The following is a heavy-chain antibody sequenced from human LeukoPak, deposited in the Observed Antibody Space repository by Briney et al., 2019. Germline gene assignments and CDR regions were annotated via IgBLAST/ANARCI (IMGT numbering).Heavy chain of an antibody. V-gene: IGHV4-34*01. J-gene: IGHJ4*02. CDR1: GGSFSGYY. Sequence: PSETLSLTCAVYGGSFSGYYWSWIRQPPGKGLEWIGEINHSGSTNYNPSLKSRVTISVDTSKNQFSLKLSSVTAADTTVYYCARNDILTEYWGQGTLVTVSS. D-gene: IGHD3-9*01. CDR2: INHSGST. CDR3: ARNDILTEY.